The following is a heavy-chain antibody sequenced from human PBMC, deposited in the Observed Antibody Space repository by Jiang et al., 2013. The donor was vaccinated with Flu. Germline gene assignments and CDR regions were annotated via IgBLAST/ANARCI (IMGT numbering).Heavy chain of an antibody. CDR3: AKQGIGRFDYYDSSGYLDY. CDR1: GFTFSSYA. CDR2: ISGSGGST. D-gene: IGHD3-22*01. V-gene: IGHV3-23*01. J-gene: IGHJ4*02. Sequence: VQLLESGGGLVQPGGSLRLSCAASGFTFSSYAMSWVRQAPGKGLEWVSAISGSGGSTYYADSVKGRFTISRDNSKNTLYLQMNSLRAEDTAVYYCAKQGIGRFDYYDSSGYLDYWGQGTLVTVSS.